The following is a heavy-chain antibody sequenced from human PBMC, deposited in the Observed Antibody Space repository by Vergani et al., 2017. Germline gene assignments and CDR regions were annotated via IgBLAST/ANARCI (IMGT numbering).Heavy chain of an antibody. CDR2: ISGSGGST. CDR3: AKGEEATHYYYYGMDV. CDR1: GFTFSSYA. V-gene: IGHV3-23*01. Sequence: EVQLLESGGGLVQPGGSLRLSCAASGFTFSSYAMSWVRQAPGKGLEWVSAISGSGGSTYYADSVKGRFTISRDNSKNTLYLQMNSLRAEDTAVYYCAKGEEATHYYYYGMDVWGQGTTVTVSS. J-gene: IGHJ6*02. D-gene: IGHD1-26*01.